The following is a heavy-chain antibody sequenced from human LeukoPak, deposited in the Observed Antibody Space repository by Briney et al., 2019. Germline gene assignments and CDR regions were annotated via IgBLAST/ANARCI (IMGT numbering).Heavy chain of an antibody. V-gene: IGHV1-18*04. CDR1: GYTFTSYG. J-gene: IGHJ4*02. CDR3: ARVFSHCRSTSCYPPFDS. Sequence: ASVKVSCKASGYTFTSYGISWVRQAPGQGLEWMGWISAYNGNTNYAQKLQGRVTMTTDTSTSTAYMELRSLRSDDTAVYYCARVFSHCRSTSCYPPFDSGAKETLVTVPS. D-gene: IGHD2-2*01. CDR2: ISAYNGNT.